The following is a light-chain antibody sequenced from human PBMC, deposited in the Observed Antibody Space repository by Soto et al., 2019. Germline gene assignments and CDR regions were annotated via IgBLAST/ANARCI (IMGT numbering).Light chain of an antibody. V-gene: IGKV3-15*01. J-gene: IGKJ1*01. CDR3: QQYNNWPGT. Sequence: EIVMTQSPATLSVSPGERATLSCRASQRVSSNLAWYQQQPGQAPRLLIYGASTRATGIPARFSGSGSGTEFTLTISSLQSEDFAVYYCQQYNNWPGTFGQGTKVEIK. CDR2: GAS. CDR1: QRVSSN.